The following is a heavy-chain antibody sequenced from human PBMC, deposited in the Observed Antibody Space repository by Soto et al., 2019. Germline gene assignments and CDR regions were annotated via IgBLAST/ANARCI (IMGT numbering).Heavy chain of an antibody. D-gene: IGHD1-26*01. CDR1: GGSVSSGSYY. V-gene: IGHV4-61*01. CDR3: ATVGRYGYYPIDY. Sequence: QVQLQESGPGLVKPSETLSLTCTVSGGSVSSGSYYWSCIRQPPGRGLEWIGYVYYSGSTSYNPSLKSRVTMSVDTSKNQFSLKLRSVTAADTAVYYCATVGRYGYYPIDYWGQGTLVTVSS. CDR2: VYYSGST. J-gene: IGHJ4*02.